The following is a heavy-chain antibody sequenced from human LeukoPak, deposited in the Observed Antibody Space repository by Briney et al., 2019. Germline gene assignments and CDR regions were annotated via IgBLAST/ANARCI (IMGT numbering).Heavy chain of an antibody. V-gene: IGHV4-4*07. CDR3: ARDRVGAMDFDY. J-gene: IGHJ4*02. CDR2: IYSSGST. CDR1: GGSISSYH. Sequence: SETLSLNCSVSGGSISSYHWSWIRQPAGKGLEWIGRIYSSGSTNYNPSLKSRVTMSGDKSKNQLSLKLSSVTAADTAVYYCARDRVGAMDFDYWGQGSLVTVSS. D-gene: IGHD1-26*01.